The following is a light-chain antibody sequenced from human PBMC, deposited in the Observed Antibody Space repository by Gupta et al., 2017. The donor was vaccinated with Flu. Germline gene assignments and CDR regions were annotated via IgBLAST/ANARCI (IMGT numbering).Light chain of an antibody. CDR2: EVT. CDR3: SSYTDANTWV. CDR1: HSDVGGYHF. J-gene: IGLJ1*01. V-gene: IGLV2-14*01. Sequence: QSALTQPASVSGSPGQSITISCSGTHSDVGGYHFVTWYQHHPGRAPKLLIYEVTKRPFEISDRFSGSKSGNTAYLTISGLQPEDEADYFCSSYTDANTWVFGSGSRVTVL.